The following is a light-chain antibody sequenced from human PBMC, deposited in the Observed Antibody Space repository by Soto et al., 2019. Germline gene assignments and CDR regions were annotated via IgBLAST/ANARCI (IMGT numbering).Light chain of an antibody. J-gene: IGKJ2*01. CDR1: QGVSSW. Sequence: DIQMTQSPSTLSASVGDRVTITCRASQGVSSWVAWYQQKPGKVPNLLIYKSSTLERGVPSRFSGSGSGTDFTLTVSSLQPDDFAPYYCQQYSSYPFTFGQGTKLDIK. V-gene: IGKV1-5*03. CDR2: KSS. CDR3: QQYSSYPFT.